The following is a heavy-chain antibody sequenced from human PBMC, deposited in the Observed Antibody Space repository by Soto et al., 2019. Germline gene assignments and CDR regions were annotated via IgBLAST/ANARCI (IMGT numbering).Heavy chain of an antibody. CDR2: INHSGST. V-gene: IGHV4-34*01. J-gene: IGHJ4*02. D-gene: IGHD2-15*01. CDR3: ARDRGCSGGICYRDLGY. Sequence: SETLSLTCAVYCGSFSGYYWSWIRQPPGKGLEWIGEINHSGSTNYNPSLKSRVTMSVDTSKNQFSLKLSSVTAADTAVYYCARDRGCSGGICYRDLGYWGQGTLVTVSS. CDR1: CGSFSGYY.